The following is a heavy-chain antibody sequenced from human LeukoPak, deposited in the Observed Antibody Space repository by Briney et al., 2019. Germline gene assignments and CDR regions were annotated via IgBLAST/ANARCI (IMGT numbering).Heavy chain of an antibody. CDR3: ARGWYYYDSSGYAW. Sequence: PSETLSLTCTVSGGSISSSSYYWGWIRQPPGKGLEWIGSIYYSGSTYYNPSLKSRVTISVDTSKNQFSLKLSSVTAADTAVYYCARGWYYYDSSGYAWWGQGTLVTVSS. D-gene: IGHD3-22*01. V-gene: IGHV4-39*07. J-gene: IGHJ4*02. CDR2: IYYSGST. CDR1: GGSISSSSYY.